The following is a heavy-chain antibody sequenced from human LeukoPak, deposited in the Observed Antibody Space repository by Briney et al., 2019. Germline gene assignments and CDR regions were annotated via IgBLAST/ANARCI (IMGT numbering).Heavy chain of an antibody. CDR1: EDTFTNYY. D-gene: IGHD3-3*01. CDR3: ARDPFGVVMPPDY. Sequence: AASVKVSCKASEDTFTNYYMHWVRQAPGQGLEWLGLINPNGGRTAYAQNFQGRVTMTRDTSTTTLYLELSSLRSDDTAVYYCARDPFGVVMPPDYWGQGTLVTVSS. J-gene: IGHJ4*02. CDR2: INPNGGRT. V-gene: IGHV1-46*01.